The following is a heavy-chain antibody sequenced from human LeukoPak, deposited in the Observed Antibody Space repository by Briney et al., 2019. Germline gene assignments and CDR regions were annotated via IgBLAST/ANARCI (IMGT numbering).Heavy chain of an antibody. CDR3: ARVRNWGSYRYPANFDY. Sequence: SETLSLTCTVSGGSISSSSYYWGWIRQPPGKGLEWIGSIYYSGSTYYNPSLKSRVTISVDTSKNQFSLKLSSVTAADTAVYYCARVRNWGSYRYPANFDYWGQGTLVTVSS. V-gene: IGHV4-39*07. J-gene: IGHJ4*02. CDR2: IYYSGST. D-gene: IGHD3-16*02. CDR1: GGSISSSSYY.